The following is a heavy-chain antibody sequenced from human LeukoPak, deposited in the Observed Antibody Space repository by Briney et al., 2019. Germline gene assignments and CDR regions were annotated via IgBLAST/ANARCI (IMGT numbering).Heavy chain of an antibody. CDR2: IYYSGST. J-gene: IGHJ4*02. V-gene: IGHV4-59*08. CDR1: GGPISSYY. Sequence: PSETLSLTCTVSGGPISSYYWSWIRQPPGKGLEWIGYIYYSGSTYYNPSLKSRVTISVDTSKNQFSLKLSSVTAADTAVYYCARVTDRFLATQFDYWGRGTLVTVSS. D-gene: IGHD3-3*01. CDR3: ARVTDRFLATQFDY.